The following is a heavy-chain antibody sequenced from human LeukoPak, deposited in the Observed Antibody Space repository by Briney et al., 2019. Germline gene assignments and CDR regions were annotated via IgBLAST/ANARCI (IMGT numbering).Heavy chain of an antibody. Sequence: GRSLRLSCAASGFTFSSYEMNWVCQAPGKGLEWVSYISSSGSTIYYADSVKGRFTISRDNAKNSLYLQMNSLRAEDTAVYYCAELGITMIGGVWGKGTTVTISS. J-gene: IGHJ6*04. CDR1: GFTFSSYE. CDR2: ISSSGSTI. V-gene: IGHV3-48*03. CDR3: AELGITMIGGV. D-gene: IGHD3-10*02.